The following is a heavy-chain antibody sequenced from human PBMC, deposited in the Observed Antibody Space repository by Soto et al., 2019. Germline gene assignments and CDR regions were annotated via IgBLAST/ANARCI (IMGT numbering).Heavy chain of an antibody. D-gene: IGHD3-9*01. Sequence: LETLSLTCTVSGGSISSYYWSWIRQPPGKGLEWIGYIYYSGSTNYNPSLKSRVTISVDTSKNQFSLKLSSVTAADTAVYYCSRMTIRGPDRIILYCCQGTLVTGSS. CDR1: GGSISSYY. V-gene: IGHV4-59*01. CDR3: SRMTIRGPDRIILY. J-gene: IGHJ4*02. CDR2: IYYSGST.